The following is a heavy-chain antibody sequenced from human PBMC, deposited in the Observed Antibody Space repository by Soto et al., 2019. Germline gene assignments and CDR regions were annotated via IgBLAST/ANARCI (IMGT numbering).Heavy chain of an antibody. CDR3: ARAPRNWGFDF. CDR1: GYTFTNYD. CDR2: MNPNSGDT. J-gene: IGHJ4*02. V-gene: IGHV1-8*01. D-gene: IGHD7-27*01. Sequence: QVQRVQSGAEVKKPGASVKVSCKASGYTFTNYDINWVRQTTGQGPEWLGWMNPNSGDTGYAQKFQGRVTMTRNAAISTAYMELSSLTFEDTAIYSCARAPRNWGFDFWGQGTLVTVSS.